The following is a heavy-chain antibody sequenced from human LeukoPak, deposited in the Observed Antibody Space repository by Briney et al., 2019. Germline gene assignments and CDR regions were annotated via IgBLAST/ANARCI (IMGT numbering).Heavy chain of an antibody. D-gene: IGHD4-23*01. CDR3: VRDVDNPMLGGLFDI. J-gene: IGHJ3*02. V-gene: IGHV3-66*02. Sequence: GGSLRLSCAASGLTLSSNYMSWVRQAPGKGLEWVSVIYGGDTTHYSESVKRRFTITRNNSKNTLYFQINSLRAEDTAMYYCVRDVDNPMLGGLFDIWGQGTLVTVSS. CDR2: IYGGDTT. CDR1: GLTLSSNY.